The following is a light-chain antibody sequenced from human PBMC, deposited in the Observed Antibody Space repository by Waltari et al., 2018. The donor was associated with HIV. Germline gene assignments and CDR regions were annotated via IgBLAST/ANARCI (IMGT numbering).Light chain of an antibody. CDR3: SSYTNINTVV. Sequence: QSALPHPASASGSPGHSITLSCTEAPSAVGPYAYVSWYQQHPGKAPKLIIYEVTNRPSGVSNRFSGSKSGITASLTISGLQTEDEADYYCSSYTNINTVVFGGGTKLTVL. CDR1: PSAVGPYAY. CDR2: EVT. V-gene: IGLV2-14*01. J-gene: IGLJ2*01.